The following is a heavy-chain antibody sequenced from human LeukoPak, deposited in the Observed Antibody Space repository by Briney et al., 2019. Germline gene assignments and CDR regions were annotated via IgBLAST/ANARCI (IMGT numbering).Heavy chain of an antibody. CDR2: VYHSGTT. J-gene: IGHJ6*03. D-gene: IGHD6-6*01. CDR3: AGATYSSSLGYYYYYMDV. V-gene: IGHV4-38-2*02. Sequence: SETLSLTCTVSGYSISSDYYWGWIRQPPGKGLEWIGTVYHSGTTYYNPSLKSRVTISVDTSKDQFSLQLNSVTPEDTAVYYCAGATYSSSLGYYYYYMDVWGKGTTVTVSS. CDR1: GYSISSDYY.